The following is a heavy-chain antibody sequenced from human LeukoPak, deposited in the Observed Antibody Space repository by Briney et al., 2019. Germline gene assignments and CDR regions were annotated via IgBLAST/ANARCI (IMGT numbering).Heavy chain of an antibody. CDR3: ARRGGDCLSCLPTDY. CDR2: ISAYNGNT. V-gene: IGHV1-18*01. Sequence: GASVKVSCKASGYTFTSYGISWVRQAPGQGLEWMGWISAYNGNTNYAQKLQGRVTMTTDTSTSTAYMELRSLRSDDTAVYYCARRGGDCLSCLPTDYWGQGTLVTVSS. J-gene: IGHJ4*02. D-gene: IGHD2-21*02. CDR1: GYTFTSYG.